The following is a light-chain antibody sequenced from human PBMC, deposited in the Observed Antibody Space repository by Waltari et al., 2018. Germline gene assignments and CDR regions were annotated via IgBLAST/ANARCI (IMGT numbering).Light chain of an antibody. Sequence: QSALTQPASVSGSPGQSITISCTGTSGDIGTYNYVPWYQQSPDTAPGLLIYYVSHRPSRISYRFPGAKSGYTASLTISDLQAEDEADYFCSSYSTTNTLIFGGGTRLTV. V-gene: IGLV2-14*03. CDR3: SSYSTTNTLI. CDR2: YVS. CDR1: SGDIGTYNY. J-gene: IGLJ2*01.